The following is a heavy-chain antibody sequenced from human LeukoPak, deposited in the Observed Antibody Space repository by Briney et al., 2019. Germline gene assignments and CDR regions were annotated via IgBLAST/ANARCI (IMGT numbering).Heavy chain of an antibody. CDR3: AKGYYGSGSYGWFDY. CDR1: GFTFSSYG. J-gene: IGHJ4*02. D-gene: IGHD3-10*01. V-gene: IGHV3-23*01. Sequence: GGSLRLSCAAPGFTFSSYGMSWGRQAPGKGLEWVSTISGSGDRTYYADSVKGRFTISRDNSKNTLFLHMNSLRAEDTAVYSCAKGYYGSGSYGWFDYWGQGTLVTVSS. CDR2: ISGSGDRT.